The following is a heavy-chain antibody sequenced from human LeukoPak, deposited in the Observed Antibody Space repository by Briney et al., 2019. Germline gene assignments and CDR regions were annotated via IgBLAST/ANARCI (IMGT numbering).Heavy chain of an antibody. CDR1: GFAFSSYA. V-gene: IGHV3-23*01. Sequence: GGSLRLSCAASGFAFSSYAMSWVRQAPGKGLEWVSAISGRGGSTYYTDSVKGRFTISRDNSKNTLYLQMNSLRADDTAVYYCAKETRDGYNYPFDYWGQGTLVTVSS. CDR3: AKETRDGYNYPFDY. J-gene: IGHJ4*02. D-gene: IGHD5-24*01. CDR2: ISGRGGST.